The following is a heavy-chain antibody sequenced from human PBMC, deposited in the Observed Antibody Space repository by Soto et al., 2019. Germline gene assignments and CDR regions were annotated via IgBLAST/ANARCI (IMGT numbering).Heavy chain of an antibody. CDR2: IYYSGST. CDR1: GGSISSGGYY. D-gene: IGHD6-13*01. V-gene: IGHV4-31*03. Sequence: QVQLQESGPGLVKPSQTLSLTCTVSGGSISSGGYYWSWIRQHPGKGLEWIGYIYYSGSTYYNPSLKSRVTKSVDTSKNQFSLKLSSVTAADTAVYYCARRWGKGIAAAGRRVDYWGQGTLVTVSS. CDR3: ARRWGKGIAAAGRRVDY. J-gene: IGHJ4*02.